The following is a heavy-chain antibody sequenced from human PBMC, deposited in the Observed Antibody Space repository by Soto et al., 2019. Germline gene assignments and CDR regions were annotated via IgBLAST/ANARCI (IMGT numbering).Heavy chain of an antibody. V-gene: IGHV4-34*01. Sequence: SETLSLTCAVCGGSFSDFYWSWIRQPPGKGLEWIGEINHSGSTNYNPSLESRVAISVDTSKNQFSLDVSSVTAADTAVFYCAGGSYIVRGVIDYWGQGTLVTVSS. CDR3: AGGSYIVRGVIDY. CDR2: INHSGST. J-gene: IGHJ4*02. D-gene: IGHD3-10*01. CDR1: GGSFSDFY.